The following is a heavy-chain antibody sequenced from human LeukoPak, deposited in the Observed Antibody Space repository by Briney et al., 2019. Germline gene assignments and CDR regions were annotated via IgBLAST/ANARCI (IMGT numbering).Heavy chain of an antibody. D-gene: IGHD3-10*01. J-gene: IGHJ3*02. CDR3: ARHSSGSYYNAFDI. Sequence: PSETLSLTCTVSGGSISSSSYYWGWIRQPPGKGLEWIGSIYYSGSTYYNPSLKSRVTISVDTSKNQFSLKLSSVTAADTAVYYCARHSSGSYYNAFDIWGQGTMVTVSS. V-gene: IGHV4-39*01. CDR2: IYYSGST. CDR1: GGSISSSSYY.